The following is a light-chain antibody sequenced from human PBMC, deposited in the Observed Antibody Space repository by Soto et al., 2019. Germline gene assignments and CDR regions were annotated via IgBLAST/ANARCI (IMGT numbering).Light chain of an antibody. Sequence: DIQMSQSPSTLSGSIGDRVTNTCRASQTISSWLAWYQQKPGKAPKLLIYKASTLKSGVPSRFSGSGSGTEFTLTISSLQPDDFATYYCQHYNSYSEAFGQGTNVDIK. CDR1: QTISSW. J-gene: IGKJ1*01. V-gene: IGKV1-5*03. CDR3: QHYNSYSEA. CDR2: KAS.